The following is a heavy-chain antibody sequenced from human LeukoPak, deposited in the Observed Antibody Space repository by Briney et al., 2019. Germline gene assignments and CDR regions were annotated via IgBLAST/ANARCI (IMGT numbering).Heavy chain of an antibody. Sequence: GGSLRLSCEASGFTFSSYWMHWVRQTPGKGLVWVSRISEDGSSTSYADSVKGRFTISRDNAKNMLYLQLNSLRVEDTAVYYCARDQLYCSGGYCYKDYWGQGTLVTVSS. CDR1: GFTFSSYW. D-gene: IGHD2-15*01. CDR3: ARDQLYCSGGYCYKDY. CDR2: ISEDGSST. J-gene: IGHJ4*02. V-gene: IGHV3-74*01.